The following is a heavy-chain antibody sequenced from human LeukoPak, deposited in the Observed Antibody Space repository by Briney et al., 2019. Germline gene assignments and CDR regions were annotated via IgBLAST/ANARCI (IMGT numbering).Heavy chain of an antibody. CDR1: GFTFSSYA. CDR2: IGGGGVPT. V-gene: IGHV3-23*01. J-gene: IGHJ4*02. Sequence: PGGSLRLSCAASGFTFSSYALRWVRQAPGKGLEWVSAIGGGGVPTYYADSVKGRFTISRDNSKNTLYLQMNSLRAEDTAVYYCAKAFGTYYFDYWGQGTLVTVSS. D-gene: IGHD3-10*01. CDR3: AKAFGTYYFDY.